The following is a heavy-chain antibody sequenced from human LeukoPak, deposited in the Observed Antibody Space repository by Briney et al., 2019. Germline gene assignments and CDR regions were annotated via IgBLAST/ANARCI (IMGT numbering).Heavy chain of an antibody. V-gene: IGHV3-23*01. D-gene: IGHD5-12*01. Sequence: PGGSLRLSCAASGFTFSSYAMSWVRQAPGKGLEWVSAISGSGGSTYYADSVKGRFTISRDNSKNTLYLQMNSLRAEDTAVYYCAKRPKRGYSGYDYDYWGQGTLVTVSS. CDR1: GFTFSSYA. J-gene: IGHJ4*02. CDR2: ISGSGGST. CDR3: AKRPKRGYSGYDYDY.